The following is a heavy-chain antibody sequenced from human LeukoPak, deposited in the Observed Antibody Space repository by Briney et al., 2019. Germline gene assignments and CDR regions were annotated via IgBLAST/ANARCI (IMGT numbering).Heavy chain of an antibody. J-gene: IGHJ3*01. CDR2: IGSSSSTI. Sequence: PGGSLRLSCAASGFTFSSYSMNWVRQAPGKGLEWVSYIGSSSSTINYANSVKGRITISRDNAKNTLYLQMNSLRAEDTAVYYCASVGRYCSGGSCYVGAFGFWGQGTMVTVSS. V-gene: IGHV3-48*01. CDR3: ASVGRYCSGGSCYVGAFGF. D-gene: IGHD2-15*01. CDR1: GFTFSSYS.